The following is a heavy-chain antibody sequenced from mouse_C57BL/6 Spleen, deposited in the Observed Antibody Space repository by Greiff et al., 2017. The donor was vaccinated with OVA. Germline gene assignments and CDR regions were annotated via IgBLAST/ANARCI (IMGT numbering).Heavy chain of an antibody. CDR1: GYTFTSYW. V-gene: IGHV1-72*01. J-gene: IGHJ2*01. CDR2: IDPNSGGT. Sequence: QVQLQQPGAELVKPGASGKLSCKASGYTFTSYWMHWVKQRPGRGLEGMGRIDPNSGGTKYNEKFKSKATLTVDKPSSTAYMQRSSLTSEDSAVYYCARGGSERGDYFDYWGQGTTLTVSS. D-gene: IGHD1-1*01. CDR3: ARGGSERGDYFDY.